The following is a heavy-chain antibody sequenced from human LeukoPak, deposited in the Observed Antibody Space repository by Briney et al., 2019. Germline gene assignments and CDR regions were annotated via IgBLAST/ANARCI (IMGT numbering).Heavy chain of an antibody. Sequence: ASVKVSCKASGYTFTGYYMHWVRQAPGQGLEWMGIINPSGGSTSYAQKFQGRVTMTRDMSTSTVYMELSSLRSEDTAVYYCASGPMVRGVIYYYMDVWGKGTTVTVSS. V-gene: IGHV1-46*01. D-gene: IGHD3-10*01. CDR3: ASGPMVRGVIYYYMDV. CDR1: GYTFTGYY. J-gene: IGHJ6*03. CDR2: INPSGGST.